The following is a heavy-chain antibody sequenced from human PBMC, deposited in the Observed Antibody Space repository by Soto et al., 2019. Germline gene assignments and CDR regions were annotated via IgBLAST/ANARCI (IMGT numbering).Heavy chain of an antibody. CDR2: ISGSGGST. V-gene: IGHV3-23*01. D-gene: IGHD3-16*02. J-gene: IGHJ4*02. CDR3: AKAGDRYGIDY. Sequence: GGSLRLSCAASGFTFSSYAMSWVRQAPGKGLEWVSAISGSGGSTYYADSVKGRFTISRDKSKNSLYLQMNSLRAEDTAVYYCAKAGDRYGIDYWGQGTLVTISS. CDR1: GFTFSSYA.